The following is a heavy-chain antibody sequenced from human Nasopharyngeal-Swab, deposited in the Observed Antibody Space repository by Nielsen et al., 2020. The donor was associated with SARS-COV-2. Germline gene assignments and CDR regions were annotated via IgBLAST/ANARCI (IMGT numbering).Heavy chain of an antibody. Sequence: GESLKISCAASGFTFSSYAMSWVRQAPGKGLEWVSAISGSGGSTYYADSVKGRFTISRDNSKNTLYLQMNSLRAEDTAVYYCAKVVSELRYYFDYWGQGTLVTVPS. CDR1: GFTFSSYA. D-gene: IGHD1-7*01. V-gene: IGHV3-23*01. CDR3: AKVVSELRYYFDY. CDR2: ISGSGGST. J-gene: IGHJ4*02.